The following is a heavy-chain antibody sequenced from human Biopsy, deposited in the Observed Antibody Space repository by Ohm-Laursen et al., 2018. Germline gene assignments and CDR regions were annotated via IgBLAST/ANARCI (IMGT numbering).Heavy chain of an antibody. D-gene: IGHD4-23*01. CDR2: INHSGRT. J-gene: IGHJ4*02. CDR1: GESFNGYY. V-gene: IGHV4-34*01. Sequence: SETLSLTWSVYGESFNGYYWSWIRQTPGKGLEWIGEINHSGRTNYNPSLKSRVTISVGTSRRQSSLKMRSVTAADTAVYYCAKGRNDNGGMYFGSWGQGTLVTVSS. CDR3: AKGRNDNGGMYFGS.